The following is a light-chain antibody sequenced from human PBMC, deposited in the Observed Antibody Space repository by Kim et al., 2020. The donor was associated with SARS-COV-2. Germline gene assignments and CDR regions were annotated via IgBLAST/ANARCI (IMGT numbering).Light chain of an antibody. CDR3: HQYNDWPPGDT. CDR1: QSVSNN. V-gene: IGKV3-15*01. Sequence: SPGERATLSCRASQSVSNNLAWYQHKPGQPPRLLIYGASTRATGVPARFSGSGSGTDFTLTVSSLQSEDFDVYYCHQYNDWPPGDTFGQGTKLEI. J-gene: IGKJ2*01. CDR2: GAS.